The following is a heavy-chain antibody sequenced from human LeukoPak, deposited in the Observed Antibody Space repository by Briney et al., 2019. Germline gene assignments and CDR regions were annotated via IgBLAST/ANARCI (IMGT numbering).Heavy chain of an antibody. V-gene: IGHV1-69*05. Sequence: SVKVSCKASGGTFSSYAISWVRQAPGQGLEWMGGIIPIFGTANYAQKFQGRVTITTDESTSTAYMELSSLRSEDTAVYYCAAPNGGGSSGYYHYWGQGTLVTVSS. CDR2: IIPIFGTA. D-gene: IGHD3-22*01. J-gene: IGHJ4*02. CDR3: AAPNGGGSSGYYHY. CDR1: GGTFSSYA.